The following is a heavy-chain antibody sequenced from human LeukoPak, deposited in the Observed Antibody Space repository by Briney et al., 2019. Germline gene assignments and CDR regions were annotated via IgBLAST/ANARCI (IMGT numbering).Heavy chain of an antibody. CDR3: AKDFSHYYDSSGYGL. V-gene: IGHV3-30*18. D-gene: IGHD3-22*01. CDR2: ISYDGSNK. CDR1: GFTFSSYG. Sequence: GGSLRLSCAASGFTFSSYGMHWVRQAPGKGLEWVAVISYDGSNKYYADSVKGRFTISRDNSKNTLYLQMNSLRAEDTAVYYCAKDFSHYYDSSGYGLWGQGTLVTVSS. J-gene: IGHJ4*02.